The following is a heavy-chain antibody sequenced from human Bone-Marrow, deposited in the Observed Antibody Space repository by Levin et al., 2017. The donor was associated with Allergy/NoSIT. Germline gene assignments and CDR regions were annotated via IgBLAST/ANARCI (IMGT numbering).Heavy chain of an antibody. J-gene: IGHJ4*02. CDR3: ARWGSSTSGSGFFDY. V-gene: IGHV3-53*01. CDR1: GFTVSNHF. Sequence: GESLKISCAASGFTVSNHFITWVRQAPGKGLEWVSLIYSDGSTFYADSVKGRFTISRDNSKNTLYLQMNSLRAEDTAVYYCARWGSSTSGSGFFDYWGQGTLVTVSS. D-gene: IGHD1-14*01. CDR2: IYSDGST.